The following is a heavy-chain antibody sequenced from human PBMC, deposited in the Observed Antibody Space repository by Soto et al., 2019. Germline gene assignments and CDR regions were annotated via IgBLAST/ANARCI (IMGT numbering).Heavy chain of an antibody. J-gene: IGHJ4*02. Sequence: PGGSLRLSCAASGFTFSSYWMSWVRQAPGKGLEWVANIKQDGSEKYYVDSVKGRFTISRDNAKNSLYLQMNSLRAEDTAVYYCARENTMVRGTVPDYWGQGTLVTVSS. CDR3: ARENTMVRGTVPDY. V-gene: IGHV3-7*01. CDR1: GFTFSSYW. CDR2: IKQDGSEK. D-gene: IGHD3-10*01.